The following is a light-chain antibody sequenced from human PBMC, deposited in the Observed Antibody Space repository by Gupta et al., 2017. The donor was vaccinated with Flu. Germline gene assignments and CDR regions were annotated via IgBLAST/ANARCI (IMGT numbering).Light chain of an antibody. Sequence: EVVLTQSPATLSLSPGERATLSCRTSQSVSSYLAWYQQKPGQAPRLLIYDASNRATGIPARFSGSGCGTDFTLTISSLEPEDFAVYYCQQRQDWPPITFGQGTRLEIK. CDR2: DAS. J-gene: IGKJ5*01. CDR1: QSVSSY. V-gene: IGKV3-11*01. CDR3: QQRQDWPPIT.